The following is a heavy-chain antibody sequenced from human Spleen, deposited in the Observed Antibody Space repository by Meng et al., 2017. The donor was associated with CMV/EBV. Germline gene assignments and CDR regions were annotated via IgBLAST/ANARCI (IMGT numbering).Heavy chain of an antibody. CDR3: ARSMLEVNRYYYGMDV. CDR1: GFTFTSYS. V-gene: IGHV3-21*01. Sequence: GESLKISCAASGFTFTSYSINWVRQAPGKGLEWVSSISSSSTYIYYADSVKGRFTISRDNAKNSLFLQMNSLRAEDTAVYYCARSMLEVNRYYYGMDVWGEGTPVTVSS. D-gene: IGHD1-1*01. J-gene: IGHJ6*04. CDR2: ISSSSTYI.